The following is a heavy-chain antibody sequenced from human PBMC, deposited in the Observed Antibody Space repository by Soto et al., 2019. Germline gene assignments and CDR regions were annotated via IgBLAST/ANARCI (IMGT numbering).Heavy chain of an antibody. V-gene: IGHV3-21*01. J-gene: IGHJ6*02. D-gene: IGHD4-17*01. CDR1: GFNFNSYT. CDR3: ARDYGDFPPGYYNGMDV. CDR2: ISTSSTYI. Sequence: GGSLRLSCTASGFNFNSYTMNWVRQAPGKGLEWVSSISTSSTYIYYADSVKGRFTMSRDNAKNSLYLQMNSLRAEDTAVYYCARDYGDFPPGYYNGMDVCGQGTTVTVSS.